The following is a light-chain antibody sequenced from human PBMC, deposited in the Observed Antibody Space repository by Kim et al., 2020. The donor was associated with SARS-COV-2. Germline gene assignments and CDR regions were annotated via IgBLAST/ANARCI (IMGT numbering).Light chain of an antibody. CDR3: LLSYSGSYV. V-gene: IGLV7-46*01. CDR2: DTT. Sequence: PGGTFTLTLGSSLGAVTSSHYPFWFQLKPVQAPRTQIYDTTTKHSWTPARFSGSLLGGKAALTLSGARPEDEAEYYCLLSYSGSYVFGARTKVSDL. J-gene: IGLJ1*01. CDR1: LGAVTSSHY.